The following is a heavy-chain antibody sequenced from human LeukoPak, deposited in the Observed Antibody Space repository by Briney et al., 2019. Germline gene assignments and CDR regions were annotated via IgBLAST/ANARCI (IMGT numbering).Heavy chain of an antibody. Sequence: SETLSLTCTVSGGPINGYYWTWIRQPPGGGLDWVGYIYYCGSTKYNPSLKSRVTISVDTSKNQFSLKLSSVTAADTAVYYCARRYCYGGSCYSAHDYWGQGTLVTVSS. CDR2: IYYCGST. J-gene: IGHJ4*02. V-gene: IGHV4-59*08. D-gene: IGHD2-15*01. CDR3: ARRYCYGGSCYSAHDY. CDR1: GGPINGYY.